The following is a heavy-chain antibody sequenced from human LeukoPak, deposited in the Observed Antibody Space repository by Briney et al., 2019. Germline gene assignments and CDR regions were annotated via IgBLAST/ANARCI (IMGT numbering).Heavy chain of an antibody. CDR3: ARDLYYDFWSGYYRP. Sequence: SETLSLTCTVSGGSISSSSYYWGWPRQPPGTGLEWIGSIYYSGSTYYNPSLKSRVTISVDTSKNQFSLKLSSVTAADTAVYYCARDLYYDFWSGYYRPWGQGTLVTVSS. V-gene: IGHV4-39*02. CDR2: IYYSGST. CDR1: GGSISSSSYY. D-gene: IGHD3-3*01. J-gene: IGHJ5*02.